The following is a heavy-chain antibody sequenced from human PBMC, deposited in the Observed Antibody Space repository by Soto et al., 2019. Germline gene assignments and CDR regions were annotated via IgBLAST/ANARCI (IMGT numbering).Heavy chain of an antibody. V-gene: IGHV3-9*01. D-gene: IGHD2-2*01. CDR3: AKGRCSSTSCYFDYMDV. J-gene: IGHJ6*03. Sequence: GGSLRLSCAASGFTFDDYAMHWVRQAPGKGLEWVSGISWNSGSIGYADSVKGRFTISRDNAKNSLYLQMNSVRAEDTALYYCAKGRCSSTSCYFDYMDVWGKGTTVTVSS. CDR2: ISWNSGSI. CDR1: GFTFDDYA.